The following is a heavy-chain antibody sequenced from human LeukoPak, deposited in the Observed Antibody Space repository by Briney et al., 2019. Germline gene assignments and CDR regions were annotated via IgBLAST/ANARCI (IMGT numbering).Heavy chain of an antibody. CDR2: ISDGGHST. J-gene: IGHJ5*02. CDR1: GFTFSTYA. D-gene: IGHD3-10*01. V-gene: IGHV3-23*01. CDR3: AKVLLLWFGDRGGFDP. Sequence: QPGGSLRLSCAASGFTFSTYAMSWVRQAPGKGLEWVSSISDGGHSTYYADSVKGRFTISRDNSKNTVYLQMNSLRAEDTAVYYCAKVLLLWFGDRGGFDPWGQGTLVTVSS.